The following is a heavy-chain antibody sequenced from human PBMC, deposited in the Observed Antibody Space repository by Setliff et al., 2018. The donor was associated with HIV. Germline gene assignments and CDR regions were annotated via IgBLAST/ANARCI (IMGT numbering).Heavy chain of an antibody. D-gene: IGHD3-3*01. CDR3: VRGVQSPPHYSYYYMDV. Sequence: SVKVSCKASRSTFNSHTINWVRQAPGQGLDWMGRIIPILGVANYAQRFQGKVTITADKYTSTAYMELTSLRFDDTAMYYCVRGVQSPPHYSYYYMDVWGEGTMVTVSS. CDR2: IIPILGVA. CDR1: RSTFNSHT. V-gene: IGHV1-69*02. J-gene: IGHJ6*03.